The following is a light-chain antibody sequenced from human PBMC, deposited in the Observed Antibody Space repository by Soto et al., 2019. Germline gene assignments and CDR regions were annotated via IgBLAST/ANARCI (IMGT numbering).Light chain of an antibody. CDR2: DAS. J-gene: IGKJ4*01. CDR1: QDISSA. Sequence: AIHLTQSPSSLSASVGDRVTITCRASQDISSALGWCQQKAGKAPKVLIYDASSLERGVPSRFSGSGSGTDFTLTISSLQAEDSGMYYCKQFDTFPLTFGGGTKVDIK. V-gene: IGKV1-13*02. CDR3: KQFDTFPLT.